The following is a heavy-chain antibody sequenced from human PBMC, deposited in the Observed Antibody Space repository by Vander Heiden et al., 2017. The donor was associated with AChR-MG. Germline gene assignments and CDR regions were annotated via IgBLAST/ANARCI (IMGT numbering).Heavy chain of an antibody. J-gene: IGHJ5*02. CDR1: GRSISSSSYY. CDR2: IYDSGST. Sequence: QLQLQESGPGLVKPSETLSLTCTVSGRSISSSSYYWGWIRQPPGKGLEWIGSIYDSGSTYYNPSLKSRVTISVDTSKNQFSLKLSSVTAADTAVYYCARAGVGGWFDPWGQGTLVTVSS. CDR3: ARAGVGGWFDP. D-gene: IGHD1-26*01. V-gene: IGHV4-39*01.